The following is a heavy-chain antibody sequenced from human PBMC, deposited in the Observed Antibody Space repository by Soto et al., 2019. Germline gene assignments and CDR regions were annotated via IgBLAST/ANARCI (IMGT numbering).Heavy chain of an antibody. J-gene: IGHJ4*02. D-gene: IGHD2-21*02. CDR3: AHRGGGDCYLRNYFDY. CDR2: IYWDDDK. Sequence: QITLKESGPTLVKPTQTLTLTCTFSGFSLSTSGVGVGWIRQPPGKALEWLALIYWDDDKRYSPSLTSRLTITKDTSKNQVVLTMTNMDPVDTATYYCAHRGGGDCYLRNYFDYWGQGTLVTVSS. CDR1: GFSLSTSGVG. V-gene: IGHV2-5*02.